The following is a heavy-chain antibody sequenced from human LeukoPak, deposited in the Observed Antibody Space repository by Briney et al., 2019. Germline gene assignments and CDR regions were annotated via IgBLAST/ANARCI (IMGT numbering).Heavy chain of an antibody. J-gene: IGHJ6*03. Sequence: GGSLRLSCAPSGFTFSSYWMSWVRQAPGKGLEWVANIKQDGSEKYYVDSVKGRFTISRDNAKNSLYLQMNSLRAEDTAVYYCAKDKCGGNSCYYYYYMDVWGKGTTVTVSS. CDR2: IKQDGSEK. D-gene: IGHD4-23*01. V-gene: IGHV3-7*03. CDR3: AKDKCGGNSCYYYYYMDV. CDR1: GFTFSSYW.